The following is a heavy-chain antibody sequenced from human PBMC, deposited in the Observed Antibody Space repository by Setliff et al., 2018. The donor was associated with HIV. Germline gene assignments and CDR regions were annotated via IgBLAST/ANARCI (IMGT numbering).Heavy chain of an antibody. CDR3: ARPLTTSYNFWGDAFAI. V-gene: IGHV4-34*12. D-gene: IGHD3-3*01. CDR1: GGSFSGYY. CDR2: IIHSGST. J-gene: IGHJ3*02. Sequence: SETLSLTCAVYGGSFSGYYWSWIRQPPGKGLEWIGEIIHSGSTNYNPSLKSRVTISVDRSQNHFSLKLSSVTAADTAVYYCARPLTTSYNFWGDAFAIWGPGKMVTVSS.